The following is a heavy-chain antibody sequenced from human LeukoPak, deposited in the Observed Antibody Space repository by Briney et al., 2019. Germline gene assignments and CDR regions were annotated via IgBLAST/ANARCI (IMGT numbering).Heavy chain of an antibody. D-gene: IGHD3-3*01. CDR1: GASITSYY. V-gene: IGHV4-59*12. CDR2: FSYSGSA. CDR3: AREEYDFWSGYYDY. J-gene: IGHJ4*02. Sequence: SETLSLTCTVSGASITSYYWSWIRQPPGKGLEWIGFFSYSGSANYNPSLKSRVTISVNTSKNQFSLKLSSVTAADTAVYYCAREEYDFWSGYYDYWGQGTLVTVSS.